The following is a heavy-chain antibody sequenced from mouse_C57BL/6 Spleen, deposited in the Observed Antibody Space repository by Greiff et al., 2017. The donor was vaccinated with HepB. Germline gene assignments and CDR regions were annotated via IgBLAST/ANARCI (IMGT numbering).Heavy chain of an antibody. V-gene: IGHV1-64*01. CDR3: ATLDDGYYGFAY. CDR1: GYTFTSYW. D-gene: IGHD2-3*01. J-gene: IGHJ3*01. Sequence: QVQLQQSGAELAKPGASVKLSCKASGYTFTSYWMHWVKQRPGQGLEWIGMIHPNSGSTNYNEKFKSKATLTVDKSSSTAYMQRSSLTSEDSAVYYCATLDDGYYGFAYWGQGTLVTVSA. CDR2: IHPNSGST.